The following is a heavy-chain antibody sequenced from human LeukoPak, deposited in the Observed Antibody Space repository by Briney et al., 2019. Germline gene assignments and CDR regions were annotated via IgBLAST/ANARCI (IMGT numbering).Heavy chain of an antibody. J-gene: IGHJ5*02. D-gene: IGHD2-2*01. Sequence: PSETLSLTCTVSGGSISSYYWSWIRQPPGKGLEWIGYIYYSGNTNYNPSLKSRVTISVDTSKNQFSLKLSSVTAADTAVYYCARRYLNWFDPWGQGTLVTVSS. CDR2: IYYSGNT. CDR1: GGSISSYY. V-gene: IGHV4-59*01. CDR3: ARRYLNWFDP.